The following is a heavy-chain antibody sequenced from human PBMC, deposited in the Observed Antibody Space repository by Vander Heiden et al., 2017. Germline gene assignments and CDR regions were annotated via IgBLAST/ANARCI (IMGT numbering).Heavy chain of an antibody. CDR3: SSGDFFNN. D-gene: IGHD7-27*01. V-gene: IGHV3-7*01. J-gene: IGHJ1*01. CDR2: MSPDGSQK. CDR1: GVNITQSW. Sequence: EIQLVESGGDLVQPGGPVRRSLKVSGVNITQSWMSWVRQVSGKGLEWVANMSPDGSQKHYLDSVEGRFTVFGDNADNSFFLQMNSLRPQDAAVYFCSSGDFFNNWGRGTLVSVSS.